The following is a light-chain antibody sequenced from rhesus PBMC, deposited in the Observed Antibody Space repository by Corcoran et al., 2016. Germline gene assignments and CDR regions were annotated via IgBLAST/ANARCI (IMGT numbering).Light chain of an antibody. CDR2: NAS. Sequence: DIQMTQSPSSLSASVGDTVTITCRASQSISSWLDWYQQKPGKAPRSLVYNASVLQSGVPSRFSGSGSVTDFTLTISSLQPEDFAVYFCLQYNSSPYSFGQGTKVEIK. J-gene: IGKJ2*01. CDR1: QSISSW. V-gene: IGKV1-22*01. CDR3: LQYNSSPYS.